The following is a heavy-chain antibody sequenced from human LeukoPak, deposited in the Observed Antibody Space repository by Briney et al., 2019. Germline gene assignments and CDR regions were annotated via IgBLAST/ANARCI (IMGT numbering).Heavy chain of an antibody. V-gene: IGHV3-21*01. J-gene: IGHJ4*02. CDR2: ISSCSSYI. CDR1: GFTFSSYS. CDR3: ARDPPYYDFWSDDAYYFDY. D-gene: IGHD3-3*01. Sequence: GGSLRLSCAASGFTFSSYSMNWVRQAPGKGLEWVASISSCSSYIYYADSVKGRSTISRDNAKNSLYLQMNSLRAEDTAVYYCARDPPYYDFWSDDAYYFDYWGQGTLVTVSS.